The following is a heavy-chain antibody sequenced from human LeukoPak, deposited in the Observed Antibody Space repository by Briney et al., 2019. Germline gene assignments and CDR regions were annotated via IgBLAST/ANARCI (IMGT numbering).Heavy chain of an antibody. V-gene: IGHV4-59*01. J-gene: IGHJ3*02. CDR3: ARNPPGIRQNAFDI. Sequence: KPSETLSLTCTVSGGSINNYYWNWVRQPPGKGLEWIGYIYNSGSTSGSTNYDPSLKSRVTISGDTSKNQFSLKLTSVTAADTAVYYCARNPPGIRQNAFDIWGQGAMVTVSS. CDR1: GGSINNYY. CDR2: IYNSGSTSGST.